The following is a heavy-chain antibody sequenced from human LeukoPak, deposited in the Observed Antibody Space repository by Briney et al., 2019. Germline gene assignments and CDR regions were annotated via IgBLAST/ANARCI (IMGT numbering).Heavy chain of an antibody. CDR2: IWFDGSHQ. Sequence: GGSLRLSCAPSGFTLWIFGMHCVRQAPGKGLEWVTVIWFDGSHQHYADSVRGRFTVSRDNSRNTLYLQMNSLKAEDTAMYYCARDRRYSSSWPIDYWGQGTLVTVSS. CDR1: GFTLWIFG. J-gene: IGHJ4*02. CDR3: ARDRRYSSSWPIDY. V-gene: IGHV3-33*08. D-gene: IGHD6-13*01.